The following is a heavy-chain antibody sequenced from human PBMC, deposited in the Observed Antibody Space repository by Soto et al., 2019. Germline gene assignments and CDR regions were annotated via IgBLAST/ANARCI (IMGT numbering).Heavy chain of an antibody. V-gene: IGHV3-23*01. CDR2: VSASGAGT. Sequence: PGQSLRLSFLASGSTFIIFAICWVRQPPGKGLEWVSAVSASGAGTYYADSVKGRFTISRDNSKNTLHLQMNSLRAEDTAVYYCAKDLRYSYGWGQGT. CDR3: AKDLRYSYG. D-gene: IGHD3-10*01. J-gene: IGHJ4*02. CDR1: GSTFIIFA.